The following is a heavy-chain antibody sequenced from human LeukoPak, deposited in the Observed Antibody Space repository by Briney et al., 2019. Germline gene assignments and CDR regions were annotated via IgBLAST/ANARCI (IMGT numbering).Heavy chain of an antibody. CDR2: IYYSGST. V-gene: IGHV4-59*01. CDR1: GGSLTYYY. J-gene: IGHJ4*02. D-gene: IGHD5-18*01. Sequence: SETLSLTCSVSGGSLTYYYWTWIRQPPGRRPEWIGFIYYSGSTNYNPSLESRVAFSEDTSKNQVSLKLSSVTAADTAVYYCARGTAVVTFNYWGQGALVTVSS. CDR3: ARGTAVVTFNY.